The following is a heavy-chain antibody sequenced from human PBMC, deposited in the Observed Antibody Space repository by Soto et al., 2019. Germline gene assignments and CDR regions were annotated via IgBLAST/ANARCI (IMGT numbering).Heavy chain of an antibody. J-gene: IGHJ6*01. CDR3: ASCIKHTSSTDMD. CDR1: GYTFYGHR. V-gene: IGHV1-18*01. CDR2: ISADNGNT. Sequence: ASVKAACKATGYTFYGHRISRVRQAPGQGLEWMGRISADNGNTKYAQKYRGIVTMTTDTSTSTMYMELRNLRSDDTAVYYCASCIKHTSSTDMD. D-gene: IGHD1-20*01.